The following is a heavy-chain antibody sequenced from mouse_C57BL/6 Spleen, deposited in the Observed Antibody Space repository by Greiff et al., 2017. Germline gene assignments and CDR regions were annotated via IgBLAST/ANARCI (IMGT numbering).Heavy chain of an antibody. CDR2: ISNGGGST. J-gene: IGHJ4*01. CDR1: GFTFSDYY. D-gene: IGHD2-4*01. V-gene: IGHV5-12*01. Sequence: EVQGVESGGGLVQPGGSLKLSCAASGFTFSDYYMYWVRQTPEKRLEWVAYISNGGGSTYYPDTVKGRFTISSDKAKNTLYLQMSRLKSEDTAMYYCARHAAYDYDPYAMDYWGQGTSVTVSS. CDR3: ARHAAYDYDPYAMDY.